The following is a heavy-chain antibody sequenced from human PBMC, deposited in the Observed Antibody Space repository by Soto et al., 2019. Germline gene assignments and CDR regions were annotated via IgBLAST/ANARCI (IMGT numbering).Heavy chain of an antibody. CDR1: GGSISSGGYY. V-gene: IGHV4-31*03. J-gene: IGHJ4*02. CDR2: IYYSGST. Sequence: SETLSITCTVSGGSISSGGYYWSWIRHHPGKGLEWIGYIYYSGSTYYNPSLKSRVTISVDTSKNQFSLKLSSVTAADTAVYYCARDGRFGVLPASGFDYCGQGTLVPVS. D-gene: IGHD2-2*01. CDR3: ARDGRFGVLPASGFDY.